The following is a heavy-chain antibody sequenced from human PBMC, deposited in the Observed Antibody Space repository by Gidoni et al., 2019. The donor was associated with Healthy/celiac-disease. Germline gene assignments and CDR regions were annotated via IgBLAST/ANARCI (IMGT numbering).Heavy chain of an antibody. CDR1: GFTFSNSW. CDR2: IKSKTDGGTT. V-gene: IGHV3-15*07. J-gene: IGHJ3*02. CDR3: TTVPRTIFGVVIMQDDAFDI. D-gene: IGHD3-3*01. Sequence: EVQLVESGGGLVKPGGSLRLSCAASGFTFSNSWMNWVRQAPGKGLEWVGRIKSKTDGGTTDYAAPVKGRFTISRDDSKNTLYLQMNSLKTEDTAVYYCTTVPRTIFGVVIMQDDAFDIWGQGTMVTVSS.